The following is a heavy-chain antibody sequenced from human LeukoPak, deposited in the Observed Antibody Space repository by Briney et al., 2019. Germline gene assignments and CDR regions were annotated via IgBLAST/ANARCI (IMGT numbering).Heavy chain of an antibody. V-gene: IGHV3-53*01. CDR3: AKDISGWYGSFAFDI. CDR1: GFTVSSNY. Sequence: QTGGSLRLSCAASGFTVSSNYMSWVRQAPGKGLEWVSVIYSGGSTYYADSVKGRFTISRDNSKNTLYLQMNSLRAEDTAVYYCAKDISGWYGSFAFDIWGQGTMVTVSS. CDR2: IYSGGST. J-gene: IGHJ3*02. D-gene: IGHD6-19*01.